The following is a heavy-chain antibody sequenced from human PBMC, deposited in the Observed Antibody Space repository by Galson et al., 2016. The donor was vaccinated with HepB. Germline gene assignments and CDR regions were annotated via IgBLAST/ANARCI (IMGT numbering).Heavy chain of an antibody. J-gene: IGHJ4*02. V-gene: IGHV5-51*01. CDR2: IWPDDSAT. D-gene: IGHD3-22*01. CDR1: GYTFNTYW. CDR3: ARQRRQGTYYDSSNY. Sequence: SGAEVNKPGESLKISCKGSGYTFNTYWIAWVRQMPGKGLELMGIIWPDDSATTYSPSFQGQVTISADKSITTAYLQWSSLKASDPAIYYCARQRRQGTYYDSSNYWGQGTLVTVSS.